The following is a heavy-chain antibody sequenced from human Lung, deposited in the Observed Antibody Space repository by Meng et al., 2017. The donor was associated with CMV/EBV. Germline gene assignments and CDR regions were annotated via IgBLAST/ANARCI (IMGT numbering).Heavy chain of an antibody. CDR3: LRRSGGSV. J-gene: IGHJ1*01. D-gene: IGHD3-10*01. V-gene: IGHV4-4*02. CDR1: GDSITNHNW. CDR2: IPHRGSS. Sequence: QVPWRGPAPPLVKPSETLSLTCAVSGDSITNHNWWAWVRQPPGKGLEWIGEIPHRGSSAYNPSLKSRVSMSIDKSKNQFSLKLTSVTAADTAVYHCLRRSGGSVWGQGTLVTVSS.